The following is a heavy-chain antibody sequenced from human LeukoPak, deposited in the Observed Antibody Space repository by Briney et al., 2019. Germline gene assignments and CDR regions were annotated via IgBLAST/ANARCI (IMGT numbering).Heavy chain of an antibody. J-gene: IGHJ3*02. Sequence: ASVKVSCKASGYTFTCYYMHWVRQAPGQGLEWMGWINPDSGGTNYAQRFQGRVTMTRDTSISTAYMELSRLRSDDTAFYYCARAGVWDYNDSSGYHNGAFDIWGQGTMVTVSS. CDR1: GYTFTCYY. CDR3: ARAGVWDYNDSSGYHNGAFDI. CDR2: INPDSGGT. D-gene: IGHD3-22*01. V-gene: IGHV1-2*02.